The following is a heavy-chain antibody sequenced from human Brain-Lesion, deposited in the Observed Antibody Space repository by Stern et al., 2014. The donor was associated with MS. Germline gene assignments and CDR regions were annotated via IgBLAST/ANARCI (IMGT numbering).Heavy chain of an antibody. CDR1: GFTFGSCA. J-gene: IGHJ5*02. CDR2: ASYDGSNK. V-gene: IGHV3-30*18. CDR3: AKDRQYLTYFFDH. D-gene: IGHD2/OR15-2a*01. Sequence: QVQLVDSGGGVVQPGRPLRLSCVASGFTFGSCAMNWVRQAPGKGLEWVAGASYDGSNKYYADSVKGRFTISRDNSQNTLYMQMSSLRPEDTAVYYCAKDRQYLTYFFDHWGQGSLVTVSS.